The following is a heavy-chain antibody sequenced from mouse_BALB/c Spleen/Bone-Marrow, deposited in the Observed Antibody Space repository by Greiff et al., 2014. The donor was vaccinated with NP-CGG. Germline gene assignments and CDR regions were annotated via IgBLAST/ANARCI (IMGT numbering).Heavy chain of an antibody. CDR1: GYSITSGYS. V-gene: IGHV3-1*02. J-gene: IGHJ4*01. Sequence: EVKLMVSGPDLVKPSQSLSLTCTVTGYSITSGYSWHWIRQFPGNKLEWMGYIHYSGSTNYNPSLKSRISITRDTSKNKFFLQLNSVTTEDTATYYCARDQGYYAMDYWGQGTSVTVSS. CDR3: ARDQGYYAMDY. CDR2: IHYSGST.